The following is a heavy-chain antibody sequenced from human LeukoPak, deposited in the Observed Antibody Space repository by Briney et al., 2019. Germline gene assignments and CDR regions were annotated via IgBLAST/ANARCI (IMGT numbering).Heavy chain of an antibody. CDR3: ARDPTTVTKGFDI. J-gene: IGHJ3*02. CDR1: GGSISNHY. Sequence: SETLSLTCTVSGGSISNHYWTWIRQPPGKGLEWIGYISYSGSTNYNPSLRSRVTISIDMSNNQISLRLSPVTAADTAVYYCARDPTTVTKGFDIWGLGTMVTVSP. D-gene: IGHD4-17*01. CDR2: ISYSGST. V-gene: IGHV4-59*11.